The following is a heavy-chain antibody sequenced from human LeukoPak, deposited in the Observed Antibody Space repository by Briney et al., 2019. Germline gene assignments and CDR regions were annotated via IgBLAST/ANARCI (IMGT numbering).Heavy chain of an antibody. CDR3: ARLIGSSEDDAFDI. CDR2: IIPILGIA. V-gene: IGHV1-69*04. J-gene: IGHJ3*02. CDR1: GGTFSSYA. Sequence: AASVKVSCKASGGTFSSYAISWVRQAPGQGLEWMGRIIPILGIANYAQKFQGRVTITADKSTSTAYMELSSLRSEDTAVYYCARLIGSSEDDAFDIWGQGTMVTVSS. D-gene: IGHD6-25*01.